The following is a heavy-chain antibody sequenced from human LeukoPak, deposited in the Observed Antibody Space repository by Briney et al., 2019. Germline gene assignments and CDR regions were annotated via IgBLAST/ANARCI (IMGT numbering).Heavy chain of an antibody. D-gene: IGHD6-19*01. Sequence: GGSLRLSCAASGFTFSDYYMSWIRQAPGKGLEWVSSISGTSSYINYADSVKGRFTISRDNAKNSLYLQMNSLRAEDTAVYYCARGRVSGWSNVDYWGQGTLVTVSS. CDR1: GFTFSDYY. J-gene: IGHJ4*02. V-gene: IGHV3-11*06. CDR2: ISGTSSYI. CDR3: ARGRVSGWSNVDY.